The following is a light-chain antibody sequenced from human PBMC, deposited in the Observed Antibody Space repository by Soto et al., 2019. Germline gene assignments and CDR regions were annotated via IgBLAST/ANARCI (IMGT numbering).Light chain of an antibody. J-gene: IGKJ2*01. CDR3: QQSYSTPYT. Sequence: DIQMTQSPSSLSASVGDRVTITCRASQSISSYLNWYQQKPGKAPKHLIYAASSLQSGVPSRFSGSGSGTDFTLTISSLQPEDFATYYCQQSYSTPYTFGQGTKREIK. V-gene: IGKV1-39*01. CDR1: QSISSY. CDR2: AAS.